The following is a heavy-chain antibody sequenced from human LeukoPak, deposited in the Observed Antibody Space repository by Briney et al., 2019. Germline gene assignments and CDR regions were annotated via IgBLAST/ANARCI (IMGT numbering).Heavy chain of an antibody. CDR3: ARGGQWLVPGWFDP. CDR1: GGSISSGGYY. V-gene: IGHV4-31*03. CDR2: IYYSGST. D-gene: IGHD6-19*01. J-gene: IGHJ5*02. Sequence: SETLSLTCTVSGGSISSGGYYWSWIRQHPGKGLEWIGYIYYSGSTYYNPSLKSRVTISVDTSKNQFSLKLNSVTAADTAVYYCARGGQWLVPGWFDPWGQGTLVTVSS.